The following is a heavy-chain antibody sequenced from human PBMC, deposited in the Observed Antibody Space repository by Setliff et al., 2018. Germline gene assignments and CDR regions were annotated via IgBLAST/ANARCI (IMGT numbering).Heavy chain of an antibody. D-gene: IGHD5-18*01. V-gene: IGHV3-48*01. Sequence: GESLRLSCAASGFNFRNSAMNWVRQAPGKGLEWISYINVNVDSIYYADSVKSRVTISRDDARGTVYLQMNSLRAEDTSVYYCARDNWVDSVMVTEKGEFWGQGTLVTVSS. CDR3: ARDNWVDSVMVTEKGEF. CDR2: INVNVDSI. CDR1: GFNFRNSA. J-gene: IGHJ4*02.